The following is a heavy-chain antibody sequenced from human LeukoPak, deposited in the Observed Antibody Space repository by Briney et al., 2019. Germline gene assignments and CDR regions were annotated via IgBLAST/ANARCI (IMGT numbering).Heavy chain of an antibody. Sequence: PGGSLRLSCAASGFTFSSYAMSWVRQAPGKGLEWVSGISGSGGSTYYADSVKGRFTISRDNSKNTLYLQMNRLRAEDTAVYYCAKVYDSSGYFILAYFDYWGQGTLVTVSS. D-gene: IGHD3-22*01. J-gene: IGHJ4*02. CDR2: ISGSGGST. V-gene: IGHV3-23*01. CDR1: GFTFSSYA. CDR3: AKVYDSSGYFILAYFDY.